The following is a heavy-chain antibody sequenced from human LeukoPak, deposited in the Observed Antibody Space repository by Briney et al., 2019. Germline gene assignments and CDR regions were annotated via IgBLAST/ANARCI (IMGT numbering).Heavy chain of an antibody. V-gene: IGHV3-23*01. CDR1: EFTFSSFG. CDR2: IGGSGGST. D-gene: IGHD3-3*01. Sequence: PGGSLRLSCAASEFTFSSFGMNWVRQAPGKGLEWVSSIGGSGGSTYDADSIKGRFTISRDNSKNTLFLQMNSLKVEDTAVYYCARSRRPSIYGVVADGFDVWGQGTMVAVSS. CDR3: ARSRRPSIYGVVADGFDV. J-gene: IGHJ3*01.